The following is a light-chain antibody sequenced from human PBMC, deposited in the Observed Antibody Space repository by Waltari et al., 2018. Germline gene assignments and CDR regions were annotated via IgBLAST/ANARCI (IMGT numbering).Light chain of an antibody. J-gene: IGLJ1*01. V-gene: IGLV2-14*03. CDR2: DVS. Sequence: QSALTQPASVSGSPGQSITISCTRTSSDVGGYNYVSWYQQHPGKAPKLMIYDVSNRPSGVSNRFSGSKSGNTASLTISGLQAEDEADYYCSSYTSSNTLGFGTGTKVTVL. CDR3: SSYTSSNTLG. CDR1: SSDVGGYNY.